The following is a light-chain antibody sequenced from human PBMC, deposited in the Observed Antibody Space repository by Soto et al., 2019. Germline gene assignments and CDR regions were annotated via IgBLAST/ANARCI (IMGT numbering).Light chain of an antibody. J-gene: IGLJ1*01. CDR3: QVWDITTDHYV. CDR2: YDS. V-gene: IGLV3-21*04. Sequence: SYELTQPPSVSVAPEKTARLTCGGDNIGSKRVHWYRQKPGQAPVLVIYYDSDRPSGITERFSGSNSGNTATLTINRVEAVDEADYYCQVWDITTDHYVFGTGTKVTVL. CDR1: NIGSKR.